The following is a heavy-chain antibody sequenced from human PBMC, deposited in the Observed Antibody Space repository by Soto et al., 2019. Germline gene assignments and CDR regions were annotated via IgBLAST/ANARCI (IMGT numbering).Heavy chain of an antibody. V-gene: IGHV2-26*01. CDR1: GFSLSNGFSLSNARMG. CDR2: IFSNDEK. J-gene: IGHJ5*02. D-gene: IGHD3-22*01. Sequence: QVTLKESGPVLVKPTETLTLTCTVSGFSLSNGFSLSNARMGVSWIRQSPGKALEWLAHIFSNDEKSFSPSLKSRLTISKDTSKSQVVLTMTNMDPVDTATYYCARIRYLDYDRNNYFDPWGQGTLVTVSS. CDR3: ARIRYLDYDRNNYFDP.